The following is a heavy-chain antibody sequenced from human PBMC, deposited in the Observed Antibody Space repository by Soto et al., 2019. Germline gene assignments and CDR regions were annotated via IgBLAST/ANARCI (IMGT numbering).Heavy chain of an antibody. J-gene: IGHJ3*02. Sequence: QVQLQESGPGLVKPSETLSLTCTVSGGSISSYYWSWIRQPPGKGLEWIGYIYYSGSTNYNPSFKSQVTRSVDTSRNQFSLKLSSVTAADTAVYYCARHHYDCWSGYSFGGDAFDIWGQGTMVTVSS. CDR3: ARHHYDCWSGYSFGGDAFDI. CDR1: GGSISSYY. D-gene: IGHD3-3*01. CDR2: IYYSGST. V-gene: IGHV4-59*01.